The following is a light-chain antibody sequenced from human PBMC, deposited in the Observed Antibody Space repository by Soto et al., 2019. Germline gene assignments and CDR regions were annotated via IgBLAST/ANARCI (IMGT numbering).Light chain of an antibody. CDR3: QNYGSSSLT. CDR1: QSLNNW. J-gene: IGKJ4*01. CDR2: DAS. V-gene: IGKV1-5*01. Sequence: DIQMTQSPSTLSASVGDRVTITCRASQSLNNWLAWYQQRPGRAPKLLIYDASTLERGVPSRFSGTGSGTDFTLTISRLEPEDFAVYYCQNYGSSSLTFGGGTKVDIK.